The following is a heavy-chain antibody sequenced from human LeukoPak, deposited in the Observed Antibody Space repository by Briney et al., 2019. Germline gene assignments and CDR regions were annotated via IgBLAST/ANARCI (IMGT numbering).Heavy chain of an antibody. D-gene: IGHD6-19*01. CDR1: GFTFSRYG. CDR2: ISYHGSHK. J-gene: IGHJ4*02. V-gene: IGHV3-30*18. CDR3: AKDLSDSSDYWYGELDY. Sequence: GVSLRLSCAASGFTFSRYGIHWVRQAPGKGLEWVALISYHGSHKYYGDSVKGRFTISRDNSKNTLYLQMNSLRTEDTAVYYCAKDLSDSSDYWYGELDYWGQGILVTVSS.